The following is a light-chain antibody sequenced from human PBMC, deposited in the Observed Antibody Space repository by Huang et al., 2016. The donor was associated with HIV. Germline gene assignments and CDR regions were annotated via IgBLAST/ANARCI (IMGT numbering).Light chain of an antibody. V-gene: IGKV1-39*01. CDR2: SAS. Sequence: IQMTQSPTSLSASVGDRVSIVCRASQSITTYLNWYQQKPGKAPKFLISSASTLHSGVPSRFSGSGSGTEFTLTIRGLQLDDFATYYCQQSYSALSSFGPGTRL. CDR1: QSITTY. CDR3: QQSYSALSS. J-gene: IGKJ5*01.